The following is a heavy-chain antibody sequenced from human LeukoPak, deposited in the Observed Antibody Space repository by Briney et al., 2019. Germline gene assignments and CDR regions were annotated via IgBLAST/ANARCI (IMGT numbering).Heavy chain of an antibody. CDR1: GGSISSYY. J-gene: IGHJ3*02. D-gene: IGHD3-10*01. CDR2: IYYSGST. CDR3: AKSNGYGLVDI. Sequence: PSETLSLTCTVSGGSISSYYWSWIRQPPGKGLEWIGYIYYSGSTNYKPSLKSRVTISVETSKNQFSLKLRSVTAADTAVYYCAKSNGYGLVDIWGQGTMVTVSS. V-gene: IGHV4-59*01.